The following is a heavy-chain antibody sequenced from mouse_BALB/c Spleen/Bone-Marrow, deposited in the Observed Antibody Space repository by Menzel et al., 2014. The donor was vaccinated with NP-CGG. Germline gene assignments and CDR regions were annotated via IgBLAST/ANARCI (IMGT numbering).Heavy chain of an antibody. CDR2: ISDGGSYT. CDR1: GFTFSDYY. Sequence: EVHLVESGGDLVKPGGSLKLPCAASGFTFSDYYMYWVRQTPEKRLEWVATISDGGSYTYYPDSVKGRFTISRDNAKNNLYLHMSSLKSEGTAMYYCARDGDYKYAWFAYWGQGTLVTVSA. J-gene: IGHJ3*01. CDR3: ARDGDYKYAWFAY. D-gene: IGHD2-14*01. V-gene: IGHV5-4*02.